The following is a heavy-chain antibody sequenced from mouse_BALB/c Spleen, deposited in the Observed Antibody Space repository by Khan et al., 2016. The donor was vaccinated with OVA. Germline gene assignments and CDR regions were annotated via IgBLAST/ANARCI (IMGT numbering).Heavy chain of an antibody. CDR2: INPSTGYT. D-gene: IGHD1-1*01. Sequence: QVQLKESGAELAKPGASVKMSCKASGYTFINYWILWIKQRPGQGLEWIGYINPSTGYTEYNQNFKDKATLTADISSSTAYMQLSSLTSEDSAVYYCARRGLRYDFDYWGQGTTLTVSS. V-gene: IGHV1-7*01. J-gene: IGHJ2*01. CDR1: GYTFINYW. CDR3: ARRGLRYDFDY.